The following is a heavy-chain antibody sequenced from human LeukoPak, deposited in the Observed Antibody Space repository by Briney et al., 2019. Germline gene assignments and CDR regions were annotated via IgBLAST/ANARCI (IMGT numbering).Heavy chain of an antibody. D-gene: IGHD5-18*01. CDR1: GFTFSSYS. CDR3: ARDLLHTAPLDY. V-gene: IGHV3-21*01. J-gene: IGHJ4*02. Sequence: GGSLRLSCAASGFTFSSYSMNWVRQAPGKGLEWVSSISSSSSYIYYADSVKGRFTISKDNAKNSLYLQMNSLRAEDTAFYYCARDLLHTAPLDYWGQGTLVTVSS. CDR2: ISSSSSYI.